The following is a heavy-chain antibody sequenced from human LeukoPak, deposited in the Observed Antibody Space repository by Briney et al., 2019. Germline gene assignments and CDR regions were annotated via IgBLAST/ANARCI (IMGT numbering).Heavy chain of an antibody. Sequence: GGSLRLSCAASGFTLSSYWMSWVRQAPGKGLEWVSSISSSSSYIYYADSVKGRFTISRDNAKNSLYLQMNSLRAEDTAVYYCARESYYYDSSGYYYSFDYWGQGTLVTVSS. CDR1: GFTLSSYW. J-gene: IGHJ4*02. V-gene: IGHV3-21*01. D-gene: IGHD3-22*01. CDR3: ARESYYYDSSGYYYSFDY. CDR2: ISSSSSYI.